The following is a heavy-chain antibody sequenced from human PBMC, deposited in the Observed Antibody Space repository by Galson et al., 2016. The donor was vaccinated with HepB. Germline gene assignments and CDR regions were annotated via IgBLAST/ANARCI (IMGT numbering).Heavy chain of an antibody. J-gene: IGHJ4*02. CDR3: ARGGSRPIDY. Sequence: SLRLSCAASGFSFSTYWMTWVRQAPGKGLEWVANIKQDGNEKYYVDSVKGRFTISRDNAKNTLYLQMNSLRAEDTTVYYCARGGSRPIDYWGQGTLVTVSS. CDR2: IKQDGNEK. D-gene: IGHD1-26*01. V-gene: IGHV3-7*02. CDR1: GFSFSTYW.